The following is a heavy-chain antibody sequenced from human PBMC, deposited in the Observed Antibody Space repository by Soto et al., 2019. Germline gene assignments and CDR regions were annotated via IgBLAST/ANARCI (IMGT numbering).Heavy chain of an antibody. CDR2: VSNRGDST. V-gene: IGHV3-23*01. CDR3: AKAGNYNDRSGYYYFXH. CDR1: GFTFTNYA. Sequence: PGGSLRLSCEASGFTFTNYAMNWVRQAPGKGLEWVSSVSNRGDSTNYADSVTGRFTISRDNSKSTVSLQMNSLRVEDSAVYYCAKAGNYNDRSGYYYFXHWSQVMLVTVSS. J-gene: IGHJ4*02. D-gene: IGHD3-22*01.